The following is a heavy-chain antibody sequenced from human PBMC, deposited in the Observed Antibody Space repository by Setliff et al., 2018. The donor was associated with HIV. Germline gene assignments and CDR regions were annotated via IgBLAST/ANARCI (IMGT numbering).Heavy chain of an antibody. V-gene: IGHV4-59*01. J-gene: IGHJ3*02. Sequence: SETLSLTCTVAGGSINNYFWSWIRQSPGRGLEWSGYIYYSGETNYNPSLTSRVTFSVDTSKNQLSLKLSSVTAADSAVYYCARDYYNFQDMWGQGTMITVSS. CDR3: ARDYYNFQDM. CDR1: GGSINNYF. D-gene: IGHD3-3*01. CDR2: IYYSGET.